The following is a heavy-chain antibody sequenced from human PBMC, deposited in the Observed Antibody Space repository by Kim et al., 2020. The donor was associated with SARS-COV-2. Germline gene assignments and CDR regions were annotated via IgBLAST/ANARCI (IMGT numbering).Heavy chain of an antibody. V-gene: IGHV4-59*08. J-gene: IGHJ5*02. Sequence: SETLSLTCTVSGGSISSYYWSWIRQPPGKGLEWIGYIYYSGSTNYNPSLKSRVTISVDTSKNQFSLKLSSVTAADTAVYYCARQAKTGTTGIGWFDPWGQGTLVTVSS. CDR3: ARQAKTGTTGIGWFDP. CDR2: IYYSGST. D-gene: IGHD1-7*01. CDR1: GGSISSYY.